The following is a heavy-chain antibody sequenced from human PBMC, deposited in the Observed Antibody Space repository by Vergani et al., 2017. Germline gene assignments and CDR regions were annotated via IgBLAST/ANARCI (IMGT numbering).Heavy chain of an antibody. J-gene: IGHJ6*03. D-gene: IGHD1-1*01. V-gene: IGHV4-34*01. Sequence: QVQLQQWGAGLLKPSETLSLTCAVYGGSFSGYYWSWIRQPPGKGLEWIGEINHSGSTNYNPSLKSRVTISVDTSKNQFSLKLSSVTAADTAVYYCASTGTTRYYYYMDVWDKGTTVTVSS. CDR2: INHSGST. CDR1: GGSFSGYY. CDR3: ASTGTTRYYYYMDV.